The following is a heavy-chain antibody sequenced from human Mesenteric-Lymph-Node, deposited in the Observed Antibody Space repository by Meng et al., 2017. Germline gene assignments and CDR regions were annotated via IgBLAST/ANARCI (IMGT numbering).Heavy chain of an antibody. J-gene: IGHJ4*02. D-gene: IGHD3-10*01. V-gene: IGHV4-39*01. CDR3: ARRRGGSGRDC. CDR2: IYQSRTT. Sequence: QATDSAPAIVKPSESRSLTRTVSGGSISRNGYYWDWVRQPPGKGLEWMGAIYQSRTTSYNPSLQIRVTMFVDTSKNQFSLMSTSVTATDTAVYYCARRRGGSGRDCWGQGTLVTVSS. CDR1: GGSISRNGYY.